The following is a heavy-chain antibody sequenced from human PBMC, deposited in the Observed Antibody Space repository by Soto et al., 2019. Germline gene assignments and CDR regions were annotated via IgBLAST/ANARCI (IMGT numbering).Heavy chain of an antibody. CDR2: IWYDGSNK. D-gene: IGHD2-15*01. V-gene: IGHV3-33*01. Sequence: QVQLVESGGGVVQPGRSLRLSCAASGFTFSDYGMHWVRQAPGKGLEWVAVIWYDGSNKYYADSVKGRFTISRDNSKNTLYLQMNSLRAEDTVVYYCAREYCSGGSCYFDYWGQGTLVTVSS. CDR3: AREYCSGGSCYFDY. CDR1: GFTFSDYG. J-gene: IGHJ4*02.